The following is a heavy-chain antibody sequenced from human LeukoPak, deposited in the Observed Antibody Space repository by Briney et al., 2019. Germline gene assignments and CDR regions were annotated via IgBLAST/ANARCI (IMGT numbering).Heavy chain of an antibody. J-gene: IGHJ4*02. CDR2: IYYSGST. Sequence: SETLSLTCTVSGGSISSYYWSWIRQPPGKGLEWIGYIYYSGSTNYNPSLKSRVTISVDTSKNQFSLKLSSVTAADTAVYYCARGSSIVGATRETDYWGQGTLVTVSS. CDR1: GGSISSYY. CDR3: ARGSSIVGATRETDY. D-gene: IGHD1-26*01. V-gene: IGHV4-59*12.